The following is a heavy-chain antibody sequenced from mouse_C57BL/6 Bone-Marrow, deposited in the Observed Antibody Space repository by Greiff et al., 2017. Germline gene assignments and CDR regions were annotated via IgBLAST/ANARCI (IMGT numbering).Heavy chain of an antibody. CDR3: ARRGTIYYDYD. V-gene: IGHV1-81*01. CDR1: GYTFTSYG. CDR2: IYPRSGNT. Sequence: QVQLQQPGAELVMPGASVKLSCKASGYTFTSYGISWVKQRTGQGLEWIGEIYPRSGNTYYNEKFKGKATLTADKSSSTAYMELRSLTSEDSAVYFCARRGTIYYDYDWGQGTLVTVSA. J-gene: IGHJ3*01. D-gene: IGHD2-4*01.